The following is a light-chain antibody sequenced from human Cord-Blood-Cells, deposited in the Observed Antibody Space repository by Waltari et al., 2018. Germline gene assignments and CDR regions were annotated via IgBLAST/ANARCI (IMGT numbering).Light chain of an antibody. V-gene: IGKV4-1*01. J-gene: IGKJ5*01. CDR3: QQYYSTPT. CDR2: WAS. CDR1: QSVLYSSNNKNY. Sequence: DIVMTQYPDSLAVSLGERATINCKSSQSVLYSSNNKNYLAWYQQKPGQPPKLLIYWASTRESGVHDRFSGSGSGTDFTLTISSLQAEDGAVYYCQQYYSTPTFGQGTRLEIK.